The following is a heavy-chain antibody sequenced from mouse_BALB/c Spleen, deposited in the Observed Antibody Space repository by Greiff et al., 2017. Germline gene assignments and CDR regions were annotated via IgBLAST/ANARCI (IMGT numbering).Heavy chain of an antibody. Sequence: VQLQQSGAELASPGASVTLSCKASGYTFTDHIMNWVKQRPGHGLEWIGEILPGSGSTNYNEKFKGKATFTADTSSNTAYMQLSSLTSGDSAVYYCARSGSNWAWFAYWGQGTLVTVSA. J-gene: IGHJ3*01. D-gene: IGHD4-1*01. V-gene: IGHV1-9*01. CDR2: ILPGSGST. CDR1: GYTFTDHI. CDR3: ARSGSNWAWFAY.